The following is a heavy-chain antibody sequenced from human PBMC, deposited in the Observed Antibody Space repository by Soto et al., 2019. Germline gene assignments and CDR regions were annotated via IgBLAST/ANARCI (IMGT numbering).Heavy chain of an antibody. D-gene: IGHD2-15*01. CDR1: GYTFPSYG. V-gene: IGHV1-18*01. CDR3: ARDDCSGGSCYRPLDY. Sequence: ASVKVSCKASGYTFPSYGISWVRQAPGQGLEWMGWTSGYNGNTNYAQMLQGRVTMTTDTSTSTAYMELRSLRSDDTAVYYCARDDCSGGSCYRPLDYWGQGTLVTVSS. J-gene: IGHJ4*02. CDR2: TSGYNGNT.